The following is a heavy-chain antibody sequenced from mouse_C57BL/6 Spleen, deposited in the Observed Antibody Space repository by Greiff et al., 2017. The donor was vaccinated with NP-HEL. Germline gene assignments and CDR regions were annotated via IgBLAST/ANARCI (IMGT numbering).Heavy chain of an antibody. CDR2: IYPGNSDT. J-gene: IGHJ4*01. CDR3: TREGNYEVDY. Sequence: EVQLQQSGTVLARPGASVKISCKTFGSTFTSSWLHWVKQRPGQGLDWIGAIYPGNSDTSYNQKCKGKAKLTAVTSASTAYMGLSSLTNEDSAVYYCTREGNYEVDYWGQGTSVTVSS. D-gene: IGHD2-1*01. CDR1: GSTFTSSW. V-gene: IGHV1-5*01.